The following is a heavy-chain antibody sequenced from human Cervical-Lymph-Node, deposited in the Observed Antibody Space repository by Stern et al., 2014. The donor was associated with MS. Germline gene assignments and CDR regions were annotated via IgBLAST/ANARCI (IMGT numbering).Heavy chain of an antibody. CDR1: GFSLSTTGMC. CDR3: VRAREGYYFDY. CDR2: LDLDVDK. V-gene: IGHV2-70*01. Sequence: SGPALVKPTQTLTLTCTFSGFSLSTTGMCLSWIRQPPGKALEWLALLDLDVDKYYSTALKTRLTISKDTSKNQVVLTMTNMAPLDTATYFCVRAREGYYFDYWGQGIPVTVSS. D-gene: IGHD2-21*01. J-gene: IGHJ4*02.